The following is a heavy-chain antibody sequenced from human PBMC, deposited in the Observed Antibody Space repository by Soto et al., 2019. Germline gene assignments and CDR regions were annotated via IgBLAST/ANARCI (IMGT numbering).Heavy chain of an antibody. CDR3: ATPGGRLGSETFDY. V-gene: IGHV1-3*01. CDR1: GYTFTSYA. CDR2: INAGNGNT. J-gene: IGHJ4*02. Sequence: VASVKVSCKASGYTFTSYAMHWVRQAPGQRLEWMGWINAGNGNTKYSQKFQGRVTITRDTSTSTVYMELSSLRSEDTAVYYCATPGGRLGSETFDYWGQGTLVTVSS. D-gene: IGHD1-1*01.